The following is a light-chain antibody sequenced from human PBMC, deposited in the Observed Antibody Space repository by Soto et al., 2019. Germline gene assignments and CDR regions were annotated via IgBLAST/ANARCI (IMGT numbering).Light chain of an antibody. Sequence: EIAMTQSPVTLSVSPGERATLSCRASQNISRSLAWYQQKPGQGPGLLIYGTSTRAGGVPARFSGGGSGTEFTLTITSLHSEDFAVYYCHQYNGWPRPFGQLTKVAIK. V-gene: IGKV3-15*01. CDR1: QNISRS. J-gene: IGKJ1*01. CDR3: HQYNGWPRP. CDR2: GTS.